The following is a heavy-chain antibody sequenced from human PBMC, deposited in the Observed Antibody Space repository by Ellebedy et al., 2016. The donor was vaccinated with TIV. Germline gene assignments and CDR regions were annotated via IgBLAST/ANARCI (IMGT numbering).Heavy chain of an antibody. D-gene: IGHD3-10*01. Sequence: GSLRLSCTASGFTFGDYAMSWIRQPPGKGLEWIGEINHSGSTNYNPSLKSRVTISVDTSKNQFSLKLSSVTAADTAVYYCARGFPPRYGSGSIDYWGQGTLVTVSS. V-gene: IGHV4-34*01. CDR3: ARGFPPRYGSGSIDY. CDR1: GFTFGDYA. J-gene: IGHJ4*02. CDR2: INHSGST.